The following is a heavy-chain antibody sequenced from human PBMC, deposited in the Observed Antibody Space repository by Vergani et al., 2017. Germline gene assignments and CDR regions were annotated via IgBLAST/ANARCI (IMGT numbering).Heavy chain of an antibody. D-gene: IGHD6-19*01. V-gene: IGHV4-4*02. CDR2: IHRSRST. CDR1: GGSISSDNW. Sequence: QVQLQQWGPGLVTPSGTLSLTCAVYGGSISSDNWWNWVRQAPGKGLQWIGEIHRSRSTNYNPSLRRRVTISVDTSKNQFSLKLSSVTAADTAVYYCARGLGWLVAPLYYWGQGTLVTVSS. CDR3: ARGLGWLVAPLYY. J-gene: IGHJ4*02.